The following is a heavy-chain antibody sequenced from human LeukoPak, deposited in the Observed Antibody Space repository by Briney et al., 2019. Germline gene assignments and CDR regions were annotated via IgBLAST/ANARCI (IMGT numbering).Heavy chain of an antibody. J-gene: IGHJ4*02. V-gene: IGHV3-23*01. D-gene: IGHD6-13*01. Sequence: GGSLRLSCAASGFTLSSYPMNWVRQAPGKGLEWVSTFVRGSTYYADTVQGRFTISRDSSKNTLYLQMNSLRADDTALYFCTRAAPYGTSWYGKNDYWGQGTLVTVSS. CDR1: GFTLSSYP. CDR2: FVRGST. CDR3: TRAAPYGTSWYGKNDY.